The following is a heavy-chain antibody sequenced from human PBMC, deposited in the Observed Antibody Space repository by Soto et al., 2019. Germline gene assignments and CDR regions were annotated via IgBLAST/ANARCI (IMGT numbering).Heavy chain of an antibody. CDR3: ARTVVGRFGELLLDY. J-gene: IGHJ4*02. Sequence: SETLSLTCTVSGGSISSSSYYWGWIRQPPGKGLEWIGSIYYSGSTYYNPSLKSRVTISVYTSKNQFSLKLSSVTAADTAVYYCARTVVGRFGELLLDYWGQGTLVTVS. CDR2: IYYSGST. CDR1: GGSISSSSYY. D-gene: IGHD3-10*01. V-gene: IGHV4-39*01.